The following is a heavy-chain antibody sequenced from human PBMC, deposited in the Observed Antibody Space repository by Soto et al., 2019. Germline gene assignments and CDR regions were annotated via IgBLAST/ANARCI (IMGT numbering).Heavy chain of an antibody. CDR1: GGTFSSYA. Sequence: QVQLVQSGAEVKKPGSSVKVSCKASGGTFSSYAISWVRQAPGQGLEWMGGIIPIFGTANYAQKFQGRVTITADESTSTAYMELSSLRSEDTAVYYCARCFYGSGSLTNGCYFDYWGQGTLVTVSS. CDR3: ARCFYGSGSLTNGCYFDY. V-gene: IGHV1-69*01. CDR2: IIPIFGTA. D-gene: IGHD3-10*01. J-gene: IGHJ4*02.